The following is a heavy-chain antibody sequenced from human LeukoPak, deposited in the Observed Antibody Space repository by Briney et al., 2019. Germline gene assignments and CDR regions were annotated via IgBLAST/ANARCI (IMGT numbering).Heavy chain of an antibody. CDR1: GYTFTGYY. J-gene: IGHJ5*02. Sequence: ASVKVSCKASGYTFTGYYMHWVRQAPGQGLEWMGWINPNSGGTNYAQKFQGRVTMTRDTSISTAYMELSRLRSDDTAVYYCARGDYYDGGGRNWFDPWGQGTLVTVSS. V-gene: IGHV1-2*02. CDR3: ARGDYYDGGGRNWFDP. CDR2: INPNSGGT. D-gene: IGHD3-16*01.